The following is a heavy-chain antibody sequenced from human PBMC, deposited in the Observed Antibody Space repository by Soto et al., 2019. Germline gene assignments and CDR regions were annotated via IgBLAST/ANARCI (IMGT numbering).Heavy chain of an antibody. V-gene: IGHV3-23*01. Sequence: GGSLRLSCAASGFPFSSFGMSWVRQAPGKGLEWVSDIRESGDNTYYADSVKGRFTIARDNSKNTLYLQMNSLRAEDTAVYYCARKAAGGRSGWFYYFDYWGQGTLVTVSS. D-gene: IGHD6-19*01. J-gene: IGHJ4*02. CDR3: ARKAAGGRSGWFYYFDY. CDR1: GFPFSSFG. CDR2: IRESGDNT.